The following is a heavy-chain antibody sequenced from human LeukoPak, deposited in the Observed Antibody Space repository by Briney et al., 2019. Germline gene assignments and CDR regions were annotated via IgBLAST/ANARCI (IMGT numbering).Heavy chain of an antibody. J-gene: IGHJ6*02. CDR1: GFTFSSYA. Sequence: QPAGSLRLSCAASGFTFSSYAMSWIRQAPGKGLEWVSAISGSGGSTYYADSVKGRFTISRDNSKNTLYLQMNSLRAEDTAVYYCANKLTGLYGMDVWGQGTTVTVSS. D-gene: IGHD7-27*01. CDR2: ISGSGGST. V-gene: IGHV3-23*01. CDR3: ANKLTGLYGMDV.